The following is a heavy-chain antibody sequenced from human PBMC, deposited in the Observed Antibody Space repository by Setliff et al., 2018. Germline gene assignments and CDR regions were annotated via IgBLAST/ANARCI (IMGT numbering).Heavy chain of an antibody. CDR3: ARRATYYNFWSGYYDY. CDR2: IYYSGST. D-gene: IGHD3-3*01. CDR1: GGSISSSSYY. V-gene: IGHV4-39*07. J-gene: IGHJ4*02. Sequence: LSLTCTVSGGSISSSSYYWGWIRQPPGKGLEWIGSIYYSGSTYYNPPLKSRVTISVDTSKNQFSLKLSSVTAADTAVYYCARRATYYNFWSGYYDYWGQGTLGTVPQ.